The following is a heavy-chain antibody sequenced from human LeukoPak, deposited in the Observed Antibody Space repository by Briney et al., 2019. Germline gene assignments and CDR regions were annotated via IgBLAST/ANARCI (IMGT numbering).Heavy chain of an antibody. Sequence: PGGSLRLSCAASGFTFSSYSMNWVRQAPGKGLEWVSSISSSSSYIYYADSVKGRFTISRDNAKNSLYLQMNSLRAEDTATYYCARVYLERLTAGYFDHWGQGTLVTVSP. V-gene: IGHV3-21*01. D-gene: IGHD2-8*01. CDR2: ISSSSSYI. J-gene: IGHJ4*02. CDR3: ARVYLERLTAGYFDH. CDR1: GFTFSSYS.